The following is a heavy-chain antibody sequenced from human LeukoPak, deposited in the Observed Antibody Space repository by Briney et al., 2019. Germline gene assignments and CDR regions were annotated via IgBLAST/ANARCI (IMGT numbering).Heavy chain of an antibody. Sequence: ASVEVSCKASGYTFTSYGISWVRQAPGQGLEWMGWISAYNGNTNYAQKLQGRVTMTTDTSTSTAYMELRSLRSDDTAVYYCARAGTGTTAPTYYYYGMDVWGQGTTVTVSS. CDR3: ARAGTGTTAPTYYYYGMDV. D-gene: IGHD1-1*01. CDR2: ISAYNGNT. CDR1: GYTFTSYG. J-gene: IGHJ6*02. V-gene: IGHV1-18*01.